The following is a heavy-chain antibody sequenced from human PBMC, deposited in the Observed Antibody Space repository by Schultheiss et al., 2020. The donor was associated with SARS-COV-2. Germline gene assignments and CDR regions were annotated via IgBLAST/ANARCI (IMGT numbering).Heavy chain of an antibody. Sequence: GESLKISCAASGFTFSSYAMHWVRQAPGKGLEWVAVISYDGINQYYPDSVKGRFTISRDNSKNTLYLQMNSLRAEDTAVYYCYRYGSYGMDVWGQGTTVTVSS. J-gene: IGHJ6*02. CDR1: GFTFSSYA. V-gene: IGHV3-30*07. CDR2: ISYDGINQ. D-gene: IGHD5-18*01. CDR3: YRYGSYGMDV.